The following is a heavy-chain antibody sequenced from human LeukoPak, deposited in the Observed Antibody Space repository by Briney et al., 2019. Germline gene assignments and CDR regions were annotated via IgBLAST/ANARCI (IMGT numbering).Heavy chain of an antibody. CDR3: ARGSWSAADTDIDY. CDR2: INSDGSRT. D-gene: IGHD6-13*01. Sequence: GGSLRLSCAASGFTLSTYWMHWVRQGPGKGLVWVSCINSDGSRTTYADSVKGRFTISRDNAKNTLYLQMNTLRVEDTAVYYCARGSWSAADTDIDYWGQGTLVTVSS. J-gene: IGHJ4*02. CDR1: GFTLSTYW. V-gene: IGHV3-74*01.